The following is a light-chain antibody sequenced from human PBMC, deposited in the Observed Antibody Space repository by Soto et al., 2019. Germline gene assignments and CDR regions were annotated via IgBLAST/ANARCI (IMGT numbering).Light chain of an antibody. Sequence: IQMTQSPSSLSASVGDRVTITCRASQAIRDDLAWYQQKPGKAPNLLIYAASNFQSGVPSRFSGSGSGTDFTLTISSLQPEDFATYYCLHDYTYPRTFGQGTKVDI. V-gene: IGKV1-6*01. CDR1: QAIRDD. J-gene: IGKJ1*01. CDR2: AAS. CDR3: LHDYTYPRT.